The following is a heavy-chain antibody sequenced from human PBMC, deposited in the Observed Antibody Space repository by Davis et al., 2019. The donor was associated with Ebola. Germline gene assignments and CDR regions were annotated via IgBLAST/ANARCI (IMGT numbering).Heavy chain of an antibody. J-gene: IGHJ4*02. CDR2: IYASGSA. Sequence: MPSETLSLTCNVSGDSIGSGDNYWSWIRQPPGKGLEWIGYIYASGSAYYNPSLRSRLTISIDTSKNEFSLKLSSVTVADTAVYYCARDLGRMATIFNGGQGTLVTVSS. CDR1: GDSIGSGDNY. V-gene: IGHV4-30-4*01. CDR3: ARDLGRMATIFN. D-gene: IGHD5-24*01.